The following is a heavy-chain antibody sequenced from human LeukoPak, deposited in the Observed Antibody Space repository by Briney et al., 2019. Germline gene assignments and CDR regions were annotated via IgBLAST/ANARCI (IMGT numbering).Heavy chain of an antibody. J-gene: IGHJ4*02. D-gene: IGHD1-20*01. V-gene: IGHV3-30-3*01. Sequence: QTGGSLRLSCAASGFTFSSYAMHWVRQAPGKGLEWVAVISYDGSNKYYADSVKGRFTISRDNSKNTLYLQMNSLRAEDTAVYYCARVTGTPSYWGQGTLVTVSS. CDR2: ISYDGSNK. CDR3: ARVTGTPSY. CDR1: GFTFSSYA.